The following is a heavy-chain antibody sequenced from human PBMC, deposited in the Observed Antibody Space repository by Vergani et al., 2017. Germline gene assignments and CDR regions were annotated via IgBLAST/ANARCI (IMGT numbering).Heavy chain of an antibody. CDR1: GFTFSSYE. CDR2: ISSSGSTI. V-gene: IGHV3-48*03. J-gene: IGHJ2*01. Sequence: EVQLVESGGGLVQPGGSLRLSCAASGFTFSSYEMNWVRQAPGKGLEWVSYISSSGSTIYYADSVKGRFTMSRDNAKNSLYLQMNSLRAEDTAVYYCAREYCSSTSCYTPIWDWYFDLWGRGTLVTVSS. D-gene: IGHD2-2*02. CDR3: AREYCSSTSCYTPIWDWYFDL.